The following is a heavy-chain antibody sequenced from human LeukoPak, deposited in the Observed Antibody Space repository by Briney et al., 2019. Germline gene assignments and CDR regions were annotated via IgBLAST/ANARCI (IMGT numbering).Heavy chain of an antibody. V-gene: IGHV3-23*01. D-gene: IGHD3-16*01. Sequence: GGAPRVSWAAPGFTFISFAISWGRQAPGEGVEWVSAISGSGGSTYYADSVKGRFTISRDNSKNTLYLQMNSLRAEDTAVYYCAAGGEWFDPWGQGTLVTVSS. CDR1: GFTFISFA. CDR2: ISGSGGST. J-gene: IGHJ5*02. CDR3: AAGGEWFDP.